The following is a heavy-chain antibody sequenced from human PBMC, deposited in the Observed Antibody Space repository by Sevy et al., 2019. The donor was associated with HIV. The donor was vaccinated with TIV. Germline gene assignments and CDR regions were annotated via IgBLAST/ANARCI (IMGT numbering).Heavy chain of an antibody. J-gene: IGHJ5*02. CDR1: GFTFSSYG. CDR3: AKDVGRAGITWFDP. V-gene: IGHV3-33*06. CDR2: IWYDGSNK. D-gene: IGHD6-19*01. Sequence: GGSLRLSCAASGFTFSSYGMHWVRQAPGKGLEWVAIIWYDGSNKYYADSVKGRFTISRDNSKNTLYLQMNSLRAEDTAVYYCAKDVGRAGITWFDPWGQGTLVTVSS.